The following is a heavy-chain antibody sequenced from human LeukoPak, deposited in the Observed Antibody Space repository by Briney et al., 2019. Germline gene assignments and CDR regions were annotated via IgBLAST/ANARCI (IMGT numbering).Heavy chain of an antibody. CDR2: INHSGST. CDR1: GGSFSGYY. V-gene: IGHV4-34*01. J-gene: IGHJ4*02. Sequence: SETLSLTCAVYGGSFSGYYWSWIRQPPGKGLEWIGEINHSGSTNYNPSPKSRVTISVDTSKNQFSLKLSSVTAADTAVYYCARGNSYSSGRTKRYYFDYWGQGTLVTVSS. CDR3: ARGNSYSSGRTKRYYFDY. D-gene: IGHD6-19*01.